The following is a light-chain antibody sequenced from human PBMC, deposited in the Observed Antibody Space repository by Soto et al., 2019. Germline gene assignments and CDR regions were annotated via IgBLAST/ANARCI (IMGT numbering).Light chain of an antibody. CDR1: SSDVGSYNL. Sequence: QSALTQPASVSGSPGQSITISCTGTSSDVGSYNLVSWYQQHPGKAPKLMIYEVSKRPSGVSNRFSGSKSGNTASLTISGLQYEDEPDYYYCSYAGSSTLVVFGRGTKLTVL. CDR3: CSYAGSSTLVV. J-gene: IGLJ2*01. V-gene: IGLV2-23*02. CDR2: EVS.